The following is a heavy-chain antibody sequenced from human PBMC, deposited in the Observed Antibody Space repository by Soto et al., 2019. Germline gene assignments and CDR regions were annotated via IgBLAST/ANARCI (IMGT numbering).Heavy chain of an antibody. Sequence: QLQLQESGPGLVKPSETLSLTCTVSGGSISSSSYYWGWIRQPPGKGLDWIGSIYYSGSTYYNPSLKSRVTISVDTSKYQFSLKLTSVTAADTAVYYCARHVLVPAAIGGMDVWGQGTTVTVSS. D-gene: IGHD2-2*02. J-gene: IGHJ6*02. CDR2: IYYSGST. CDR3: ARHVLVPAAIGGMDV. CDR1: GGSISSSSYY. V-gene: IGHV4-39*01.